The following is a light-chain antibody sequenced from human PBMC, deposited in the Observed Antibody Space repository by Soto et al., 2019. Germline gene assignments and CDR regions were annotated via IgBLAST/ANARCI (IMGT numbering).Light chain of an antibody. Sequence: DIVLTQSACALSVSPRERATLSFRPTQTVSRNLACYQQRPGHAPSLLIYDISNRPTGVPAWISDSGSETEFTLTSRSLPSEDSAVYLCQQYENRPSVGQGTRLEIK. V-gene: IGKV3D-15*01. CDR3: QQYENRPS. J-gene: IGKJ5*01. CDR2: DIS. CDR1: QTVSRN.